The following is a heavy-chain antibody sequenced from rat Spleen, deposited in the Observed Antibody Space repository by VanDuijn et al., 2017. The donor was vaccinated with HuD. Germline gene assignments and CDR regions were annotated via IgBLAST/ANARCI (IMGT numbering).Heavy chain of an antibody. CDR3: TRDGDLGPYWYFDF. V-gene: IGHV5-31*01. CDR2: ITNTGGST. Sequence: EVQLVESGGGLVQPGRSLKLSCVASGFTFNNHWMTWIRQAPGKGLEWVASITNTGGSTYYPDSVKGRFTISRDNAKSTLYLQMNSLRSEDTATYYCTRDGDLGPYWYFDFWGPGTMVTVSS. J-gene: IGHJ1*01. D-gene: IGHD4-6*01. CDR1: GFTFNNHW.